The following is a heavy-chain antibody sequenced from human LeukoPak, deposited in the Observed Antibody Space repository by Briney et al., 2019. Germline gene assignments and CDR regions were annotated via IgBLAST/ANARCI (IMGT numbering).Heavy chain of an antibody. CDR1: GFTFSSYA. Sequence: PGGSLRLSCAASGFTFSSYAMHWVRQAPGKGLEWVAVISYDGSNKYYADSVKGRFTISRDNSKNTLYLQMNSLRAEDTAVYYCASFTVSHYWGQGTLVTVSS. CDR3: ASFTVSHY. CDR2: ISYDGSNK. D-gene: IGHD4-17*01. J-gene: IGHJ4*02. V-gene: IGHV3-30-3*01.